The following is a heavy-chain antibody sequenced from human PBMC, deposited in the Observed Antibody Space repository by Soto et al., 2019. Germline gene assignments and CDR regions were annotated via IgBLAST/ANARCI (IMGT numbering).Heavy chain of an antibody. CDR3: ARDHGVDNSSCHLDY. V-gene: IGHV1-18*04. D-gene: IGHD6-13*01. J-gene: IGHJ4*02. CDR2: ISAYNGNT. Sequence: ASVKVSCKASGYTYTSYGISWVRQSPGQGLEWMGWISAYNGNTNYAQKLQGRVTMTTDTSTSTAYMELRSLRSDDTAVYYCARDHGVDNSSCHLDYWGQGTLVTVSS. CDR1: GYTYTSYG.